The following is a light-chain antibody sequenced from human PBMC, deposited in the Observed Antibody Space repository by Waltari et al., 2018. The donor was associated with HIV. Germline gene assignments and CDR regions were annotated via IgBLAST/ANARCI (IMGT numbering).Light chain of an antibody. CDR1: SSNIGNNY. CDR3: GTWDTTLSAVV. Sequence: TVIISCSGSSSNIGNNYVSWYQQLPGTAPKLFIYDDDLRHSGIPDRFSGSRSGTSATLGITGLQTGDEADYYCGTWDTTLSAVVFGGGTKLTVL. CDR2: DDD. V-gene: IGLV1-51*01. J-gene: IGLJ2*01.